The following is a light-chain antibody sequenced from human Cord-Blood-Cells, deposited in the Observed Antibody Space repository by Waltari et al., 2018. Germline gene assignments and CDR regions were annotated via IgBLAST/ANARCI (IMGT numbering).Light chain of an antibody. CDR2: GAS. CDR1: QSVSSN. CDR3: QQYNNWPPYT. V-gene: IGKV3-15*01. Sequence: EIVMTLSPATLSVSPGERATLSCRASQSVSSNLAWYQQKPGQAPGLLIYGASTRATGIPARFSGSGSGTEFTLTISSLQSEDFAVYYCQQYNNWPPYTFGQGTKLEIK. J-gene: IGKJ2*01.